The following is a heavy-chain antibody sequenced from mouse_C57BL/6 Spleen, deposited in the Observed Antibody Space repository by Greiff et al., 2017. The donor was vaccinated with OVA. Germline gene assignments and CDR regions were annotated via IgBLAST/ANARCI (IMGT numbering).Heavy chain of an antibody. Sequence: EVQLVESGGGLVQPKGSLKLSCAASGFSFNTYAMNWVRQAPGKGLEWVARIRSKSNNYATYYADSVKDRFTISRDDSESMLYLQMNNLKTEDTAMYYCVTGYYAPYYFDYWGQGTTLTVSS. CDR3: VTGYYAPYYFDY. D-gene: IGHD1-1*01. CDR2: IRSKSNNYAT. CDR1: GFSFNTYA. J-gene: IGHJ2*01. V-gene: IGHV10-1*01.